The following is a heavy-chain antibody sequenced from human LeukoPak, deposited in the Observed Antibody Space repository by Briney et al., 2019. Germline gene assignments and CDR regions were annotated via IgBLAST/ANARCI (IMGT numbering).Heavy chain of an antibody. D-gene: IGHD6-19*01. V-gene: IGHV3-21*06. Sequence: PGGSLRLSCAASGFTFRSYSTNWVRQAPGKGLDWVSSISTSGDYIHYADSVKGRFTISRDNAKNSLYLQMNTLRAEDTAVYYCARDLVAGSDYWGQGTLVTVSS. CDR3: ARDLVAGSDY. CDR1: GFTFRSYS. CDR2: ISTSGDYI. J-gene: IGHJ4*02.